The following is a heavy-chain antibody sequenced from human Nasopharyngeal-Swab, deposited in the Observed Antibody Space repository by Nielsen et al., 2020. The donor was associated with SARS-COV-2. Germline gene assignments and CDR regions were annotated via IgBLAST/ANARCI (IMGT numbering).Heavy chain of an antibody. D-gene: IGHD3-10*01. CDR3: ARLGAGKLDS. CDR1: GFTFRSYW. V-gene: IGHV3-7*03. Sequence: GESLKISWAASGFTFRSYWMSWVRQGPGKGLEWVANIKQDGSEKYYLDSVKGRFTISRDNAKNSLYLQMNSLRAEDTAVYYCARLGAGKLDSWGQGTLVTVSS. CDR2: IKQDGSEK. J-gene: IGHJ4*02.